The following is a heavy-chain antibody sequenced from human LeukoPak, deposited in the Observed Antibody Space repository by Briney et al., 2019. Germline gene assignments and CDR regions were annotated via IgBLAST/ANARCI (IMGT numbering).Heavy chain of an antibody. CDR3: ARDQTGSLDY. J-gene: IGHJ4*02. CDR2: INQDGSTK. V-gene: IGHV3-7*01. Sequence: GGSLRLSCAVSGFTFRNTWMVWARRTPGKGLECVASINQDGSTKHYLDCVKGRFTISRDNAKNSLYLQMNSLRAEDTAIYYCARDQTGSLDYWGQGTLVTVSS. CDR1: GFTFRNTW. D-gene: IGHD1-26*01.